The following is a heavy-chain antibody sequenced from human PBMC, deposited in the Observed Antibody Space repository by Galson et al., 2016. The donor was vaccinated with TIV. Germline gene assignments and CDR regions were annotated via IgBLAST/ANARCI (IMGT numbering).Heavy chain of an antibody. CDR1: GDSVSSNSAT. V-gene: IGHV6-1*01. Sequence: CAISGDSVSSNSATWNWIRQSPSRGLEWLGRAYYRSKWYNDYADSVTGRIAIKPDTARNQFSLQLYSVTPEDTAVYCCARGGDYGSDDYYVNWFDPWGQGTLVTVSS. D-gene: IGHD3-10*01. CDR3: ARGGDYGSDDYYVNWFDP. J-gene: IGHJ5*02. CDR2: AYYRSKWYN.